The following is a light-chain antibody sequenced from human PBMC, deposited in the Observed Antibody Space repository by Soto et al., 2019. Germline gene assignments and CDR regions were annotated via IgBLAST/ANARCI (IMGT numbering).Light chain of an antibody. CDR2: TTN. Sequence: QAVVTQEPSLTVSPGGTVTLTCASNTGAVTSGNYPSWFQQKPGQPPRTLLYTTNSRHSWTPARSSGSLLVGKATLTLSGVQPEDEYDYYCLLYYGGAHLVFGGGTKLAVL. V-gene: IGLV7-43*01. CDR1: TGAVTSGNY. J-gene: IGLJ2*01. CDR3: LLYYGGAHLV.